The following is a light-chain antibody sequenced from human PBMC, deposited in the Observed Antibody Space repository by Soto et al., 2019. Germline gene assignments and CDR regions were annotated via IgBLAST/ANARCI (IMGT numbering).Light chain of an antibody. Sequence: EIVLTHSPATLSLSPGERATLSCRASQSVSSYLAWYQQKPGQAPRLLIYDASNRATGIPARFSGGGSGTDFTLTISSLEPADFAVYYCQQRSNWLLTFGGGTKVEIK. CDR3: QQRSNWLLT. CDR1: QSVSSY. J-gene: IGKJ4*01. CDR2: DAS. V-gene: IGKV3-11*01.